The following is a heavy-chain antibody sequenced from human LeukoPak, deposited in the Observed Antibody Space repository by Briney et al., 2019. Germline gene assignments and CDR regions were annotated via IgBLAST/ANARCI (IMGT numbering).Heavy chain of an antibody. CDR1: GIAVSSNY. V-gene: IGHV3-11*04. J-gene: IGHJ6*03. Sequence: GGSLRLSCAASGIAVSSNYMSWVRQAPGKGLEWVSYISSSGSTIYYADSVKGRFTISRDNAKNSLYLQLNSLRAEDTAVYYCARDPVTTFHYYYYYYMDVWGKGTTVTVSS. CDR3: ARDPVTTFHYYYYYYMDV. D-gene: IGHD4-11*01. CDR2: ISSSGSTI.